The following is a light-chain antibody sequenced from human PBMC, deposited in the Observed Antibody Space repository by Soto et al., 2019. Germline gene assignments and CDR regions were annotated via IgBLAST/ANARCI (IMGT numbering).Light chain of an antibody. Sequence: QSALTQPASVSGSPGQSITISCTGTSSDVGAYNYVSGYQQHPGKAPKLMIFEVSDRPSGVSNRFSGSKSGNTASLTISGLHAEDEADYYCSSYTSSNTLVFGGGTKLTVL. CDR1: SSDVGAYNY. CDR2: EVS. CDR3: SSYTSSNTLV. V-gene: IGLV2-14*01. J-gene: IGLJ2*01.